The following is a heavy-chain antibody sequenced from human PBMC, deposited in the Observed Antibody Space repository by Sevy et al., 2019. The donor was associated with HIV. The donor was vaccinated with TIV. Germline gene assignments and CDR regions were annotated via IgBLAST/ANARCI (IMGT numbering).Heavy chain of an antibody. CDR1: GYTFTNYH. J-gene: IGHJ1*01. CDR2: ITAYNGNT. Sequence: ASVKVSCKASGYTFTNYHITWVRQAPGQGLEWMGWITAYNGNTNYAQRLQGRVTTTTATSTSTAYMELRSLRSDDTAVYYCARAPSGSQGPGQYFHHWGQGTLVTVSS. D-gene: IGHD1-26*01. V-gene: IGHV1-18*01. CDR3: ARAPSGSQGPGQYFHH.